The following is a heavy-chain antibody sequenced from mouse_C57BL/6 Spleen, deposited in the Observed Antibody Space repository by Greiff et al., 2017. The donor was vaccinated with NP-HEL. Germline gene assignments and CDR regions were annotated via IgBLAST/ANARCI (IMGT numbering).Heavy chain of an antibody. CDR1: GYTFTSYW. D-gene: IGHD2-4*01. Sequence: VQLQQPGAELVKPGASVKMSCKASGYTFTSYWITWVKQRPGQGLEWIGDIYPGRGSTNYNEKFKSKATLTVDTSSSTAYMQLSSLTSEDSAVYYCARCYYEYDSYYFDYWGQGTTLTVSS. J-gene: IGHJ2*01. CDR3: ARCYYEYDSYYFDY. V-gene: IGHV1-55*01. CDR2: IYPGRGST.